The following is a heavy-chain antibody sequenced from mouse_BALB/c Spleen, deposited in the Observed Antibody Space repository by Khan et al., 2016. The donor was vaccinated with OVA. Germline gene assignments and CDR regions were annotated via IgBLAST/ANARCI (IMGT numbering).Heavy chain of an antibody. CDR2: IYPGTGNS. V-gene: IGHV1-76*01. D-gene: IGHD2-3*01. Sequence: LGESGPELVRPGASVKLSCKTSGYIFTSYWIHWVIQSPGQGLEWIASIYPGTGNSYYNEKFKDKATLTADKSSSTAYIQLSNLKSEDSAVYFCARDDDVYHFTHWGQGTLVTVSA. CDR3: ARDDDVYHFTH. CDR1: GYIFTSYW. J-gene: IGHJ3*01.